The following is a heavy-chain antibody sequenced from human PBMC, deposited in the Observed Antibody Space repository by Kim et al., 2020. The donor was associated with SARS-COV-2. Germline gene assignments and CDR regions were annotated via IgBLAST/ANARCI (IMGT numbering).Heavy chain of an antibody. CDR2: NK. CDR3: ARVLSYYGMDV. V-gene: IGHV3-33*01. Sequence: NKYYGDSVRGRLTISRDNSKNTLYLQMNSLRAEDTAVYYCARVLSYYGMDVWGQGTTVTVSS. J-gene: IGHJ6*02.